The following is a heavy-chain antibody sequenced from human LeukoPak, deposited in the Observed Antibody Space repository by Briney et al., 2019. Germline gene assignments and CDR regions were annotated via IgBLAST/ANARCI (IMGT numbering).Heavy chain of an antibody. J-gene: IGHJ6*02. CDR1: GFTFGDFA. CDR2: IRSKVFGGTT. V-gene: IGHV3-49*04. CDR3: TRDLVAVTGDTFYYYAMDV. Sequence: GGSLRLSCTASGFTFGDFALSWVRQAPGKGLEWVGFIRSKVFGGTTEYAASVKGRFTISRDDSKSIAYLQMNTLKTEDTGVYHCTRDLVAVTGDTFYYYAMDVWGQGTTVTVSS. D-gene: IGHD6-19*01.